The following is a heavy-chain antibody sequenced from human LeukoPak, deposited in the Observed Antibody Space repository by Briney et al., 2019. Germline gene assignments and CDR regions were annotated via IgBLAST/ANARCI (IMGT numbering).Heavy chain of an antibody. Sequence: GGSLRLSCAASGFSISDNYMNWVRQPQGKGLEWVSVIYTGGSANYSASVKGRFTMSIGKSKRTLSLKMTSLRAEDTAIYYCLKSCGGTGGPGIRYFDFWGRGTVVSVSS. J-gene: IGHJ4*02. CDR2: IYTGGSA. D-gene: IGHD6-13*01. CDR1: GFSISDNY. V-gene: IGHV3-53*01. CDR3: LKSCGGTGGPGIRYFDF.